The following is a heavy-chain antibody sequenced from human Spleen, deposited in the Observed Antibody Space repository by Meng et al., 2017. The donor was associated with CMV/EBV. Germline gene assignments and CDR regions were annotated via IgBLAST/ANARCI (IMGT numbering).Heavy chain of an antibody. D-gene: IGHD3-10*01. J-gene: IGHJ2*01. CDR3: ARPGHYRFFDL. CDR1: GGSISSSSYY. Sequence: GSLRLSCTVSGGSISSSSYYWAWIRQPPGKGLEWIGEINYSGSTNYNPSLKSRVTISIDTSDQQFSLKLTSVTAADTAVYYCARPGHYRFFDLWGRGTLVTVSS. V-gene: IGHV4-39*07. CDR2: INYSGST.